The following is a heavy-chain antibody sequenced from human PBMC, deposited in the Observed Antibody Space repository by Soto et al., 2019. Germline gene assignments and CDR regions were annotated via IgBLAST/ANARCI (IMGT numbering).Heavy chain of an antibody. J-gene: IGHJ4*02. V-gene: IGHV3-30-3*01. Sequence: RWSLRLSCGASGFTCSSYAMHWCRQAPGTGLEWVAVISYEGSNKYYADSVKGRFTISRDNSKNTLYLQMNSLRTEDTAVYYCARVLGGMATVPFDYWGQGALVTVSS. D-gene: IGHD4-4*01. CDR3: ARVLGGMATVPFDY. CDR2: ISYEGSNK. CDR1: GFTCSSYA.